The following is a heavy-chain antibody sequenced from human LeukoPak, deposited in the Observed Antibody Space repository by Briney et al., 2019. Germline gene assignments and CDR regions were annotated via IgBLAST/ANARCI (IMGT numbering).Heavy chain of an antibody. D-gene: IGHD5-24*01. Sequence: SVKVSCKASGGTFSSYAISWVRQAPGQGLEWMGGIIPIFGTANYAQKFQGRVTITADESTSTAYMELSSLRSEDTAVYYCARAPVEMATIDEFDYWGQGTLVTVSS. J-gene: IGHJ4*02. CDR1: GGTFSSYA. CDR3: ARAPVEMATIDEFDY. V-gene: IGHV1-69*13. CDR2: IIPIFGTA.